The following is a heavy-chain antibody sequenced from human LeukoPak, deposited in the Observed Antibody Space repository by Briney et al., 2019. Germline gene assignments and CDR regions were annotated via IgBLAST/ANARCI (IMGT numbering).Heavy chain of an antibody. CDR1: GGSISSYY. Sequence: ETLSLTCTVSGGSISSYYWSWIRQPPGKGLEWVSSISSRSGYIYYGDSVKGRFTISRDNAKNSLYLQMNTLRAEDTAVYYCASFDSSGWHYFDYWGQGTLVTVSA. D-gene: IGHD6-19*01. CDR2: ISSRSGYI. J-gene: IGHJ4*02. CDR3: ASFDSSGWHYFDY. V-gene: IGHV3-21*01.